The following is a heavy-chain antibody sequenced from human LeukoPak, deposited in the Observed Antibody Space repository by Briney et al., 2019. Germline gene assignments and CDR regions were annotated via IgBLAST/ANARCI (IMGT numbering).Heavy chain of an antibody. Sequence: PSETLSLTCTVSGGSISSSSYYWGWIRQPPGKGLEWIGSIYYSGSTYYNPSFKSRVTISVDTSKNQFSLELSSVTAADTAVYYCARLGDVRRAAFWENFDYWGQGTLVTVSS. V-gene: IGHV4-39*01. D-gene: IGHD3-10*02. J-gene: IGHJ4*02. CDR3: ARLGDVRRAAFWENFDY. CDR2: IYYSGST. CDR1: GGSISSSSYY.